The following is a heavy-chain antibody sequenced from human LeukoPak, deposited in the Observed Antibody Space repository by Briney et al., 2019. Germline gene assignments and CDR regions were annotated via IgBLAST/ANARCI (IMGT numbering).Heavy chain of an antibody. D-gene: IGHD3/OR15-3a*01. CDR2: IRFDGTNK. V-gene: IGHV3-30*02. CDR3: AREGGLIIPFDY. Sequence: PGGSLRLSCAASGFTFSSYGVHWVRQAPGKGLEWMAFIRFDGTNKYYADSVKGRFTISRDNSKNTLYLQMDSLRAEDTAVYYCAREGGLIIPFDYWGQGTLVTVSS. CDR1: GFTFSSYG. J-gene: IGHJ4*02.